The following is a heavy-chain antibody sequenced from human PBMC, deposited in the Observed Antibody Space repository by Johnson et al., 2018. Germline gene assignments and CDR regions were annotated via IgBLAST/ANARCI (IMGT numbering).Heavy chain of an antibody. Sequence: EVQLVESGGGLVQPGRSLRLSCTASGFTFGDYAMSWFRQAPGKGLEWVSFIRSKAYGGKTEYAASVKGRFTISRDDSKSIAYLQMKSLKTEATAVYYCTRGRLPADDAFDIWGQGTMVTVSS. D-gene: IGHD2-21*01. CDR1: GFTFGDYA. V-gene: IGHV3-49*03. J-gene: IGHJ3*02. CDR3: TRGRLPADDAFDI. CDR2: IRSKAYGGKT.